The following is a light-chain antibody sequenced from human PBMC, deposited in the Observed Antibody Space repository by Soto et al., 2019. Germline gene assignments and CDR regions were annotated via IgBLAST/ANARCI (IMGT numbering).Light chain of an antibody. CDR3: QKRSNWPPR. J-gene: IGKJ5*01. CDR1: QSVGSY. V-gene: IGKV3-11*01. CDR2: GAS. Sequence: EIVLTQSPATLSMYPGERATLSCRASQSVGSYLVWYQQKPGQAPRLLIHGASNRSTGIPARFSGSGSGTDFTLTISSLEPEDFAVYYCQKRSNWPPRFAQGTRLEIK.